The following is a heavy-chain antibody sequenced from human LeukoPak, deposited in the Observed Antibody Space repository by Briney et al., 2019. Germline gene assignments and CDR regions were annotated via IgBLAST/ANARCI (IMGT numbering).Heavy chain of an antibody. CDR3: ARGNSSSWYGGHYFDD. Sequence: PGGSLRLSCAASGFTFSSYWMSWVRQAPGKGLEWVANIKQDGSEKYYADSVKGRFTISRDDAKNSLYLQMNSLRAEDTAVYYCARGNSSSWYGGHYFDDWGQGTLVTVSS. D-gene: IGHD6-13*01. CDR2: IKQDGSEK. J-gene: IGHJ4*02. CDR1: GFTFSSYW. V-gene: IGHV3-7*01.